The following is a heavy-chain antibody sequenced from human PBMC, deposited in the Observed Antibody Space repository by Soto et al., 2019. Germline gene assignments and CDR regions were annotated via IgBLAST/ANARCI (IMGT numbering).Heavy chain of an antibody. CDR2: ISAYNGNT. J-gene: IGHJ4*02. D-gene: IGHD6-19*01. CDR3: ARVSEESSGWCPPFDY. CDR1: GYTFTSYG. Sequence: QVQLVQSGAEVKKPGASVKVSCKASGYTFTSYGISWVRQAPGQGLEWMGWISAYNGNTNYAQKLQARVTTTTDTTTSTAHMELRSLRSDDTAVYYCARVSEESSGWCPPFDYWGQGTLVTVSS. V-gene: IGHV1-18*01.